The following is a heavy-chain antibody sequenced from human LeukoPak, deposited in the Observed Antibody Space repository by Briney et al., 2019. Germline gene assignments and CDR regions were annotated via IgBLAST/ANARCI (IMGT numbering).Heavy chain of an antibody. V-gene: IGHV5-51*01. CDR1: GYTFTRYW. Sequence: GESLKISCKGSGYTFTRYWIGWVRQMPGKGLEWMGSIYPTDSDTRYSPSFQGQVTISADKSISTAYLQWSSLKASDTAMYYCARRDVYNYFIDYWGQGTLVTVSS. D-gene: IGHD5-24*01. CDR3: ARRDVYNYFIDY. CDR2: IYPTDSDT. J-gene: IGHJ4*02.